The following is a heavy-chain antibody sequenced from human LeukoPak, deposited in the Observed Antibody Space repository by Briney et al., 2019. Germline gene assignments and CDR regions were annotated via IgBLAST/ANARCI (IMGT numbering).Heavy chain of an antibody. V-gene: IGHV1-69*04. D-gene: IGHD2-15*01. J-gene: IGHJ4*02. CDR1: GGTFSSYA. Sequence: SVKVSCKASGGTFSSYAISWVRQAPGQGLEWMGRIIPIFGIANYAQKFQGRVTITADKSTSTAYMELSSLRSEDTAVYYCAREYCSGGSCYAEFDYWGQGTPVTVSS. CDR2: IIPIFGIA. CDR3: AREYCSGGSCYAEFDY.